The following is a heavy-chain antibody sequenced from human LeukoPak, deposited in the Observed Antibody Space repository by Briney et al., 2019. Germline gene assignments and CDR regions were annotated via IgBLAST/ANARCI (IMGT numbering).Heavy chain of an antibody. D-gene: IGHD3-22*01. V-gene: IGHV3-15*01. CDR2: IKSASDGGTT. CDR3: TTEYYYDSSGSLFYFDY. CDR1: GFTFTNAW. Sequence: PGGSLRLSCIASGFTFTNAWMTWVRQAPGKGLVWVGRIKSASDGGTTDYAAPVKGRFTISRDDSKNTLYLQMDSLNSEDSAVYYCTTEYYYDSSGSLFYFDYWGQGSLVTVSS. J-gene: IGHJ4*02.